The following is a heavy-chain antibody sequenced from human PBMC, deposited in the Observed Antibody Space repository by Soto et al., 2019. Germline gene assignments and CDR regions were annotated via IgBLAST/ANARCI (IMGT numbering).Heavy chain of an antibody. V-gene: IGHV6-1*01. CDR1: GDSVSSNTAS. J-gene: IGHJ5*02. D-gene: IGHD5-12*01. CDR3: AKGDNLGPRTGYAFDP. CDR2: TYFRSKWYN. Sequence: SQTLSLTCAISGDSVSSNTASWNWIRQSPSRGLEWLGRTYFRSKWYNDYAVSVKSRIIINPDTSNNQFSLQLNSVTPEDTAVYFCAKGDNLGPRTGYAFDPWGQGIMVTVSS.